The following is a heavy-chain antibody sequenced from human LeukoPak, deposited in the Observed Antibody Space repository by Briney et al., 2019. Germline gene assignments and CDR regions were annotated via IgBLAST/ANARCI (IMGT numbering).Heavy chain of an antibody. CDR1: RFIFTNYW. CDR3: TSFFETN. CDR2: VNNDGSAT. V-gene: IGHV3-74*01. D-gene: IGHD2/OR15-2a*01. J-gene: IGHJ4*02. Sequence: GGSLRVSCAASRFIFTNYWIHWVRQAPGKGLVWVSHVNNDGSATSYADSVKGRFTISRDSAKNTVYLHMNSLRVEDTAVYYCTSFFETNWGQGTLVTVSS.